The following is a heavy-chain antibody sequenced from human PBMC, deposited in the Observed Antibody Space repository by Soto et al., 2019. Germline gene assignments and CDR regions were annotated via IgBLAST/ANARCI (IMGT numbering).Heavy chain of an antibody. V-gene: IGHV3-33*01. D-gene: IGHD4-17*01. J-gene: IGHJ4*02. CDR2: IWYDGSNK. CDR3: PRDHTRDYQEDDY. CDR1: GFTFSSYG. Sequence: QVQLVESGGGVVQPGRSLRLSCAASGFTFSSYGMHWVRQAPGKGLEWVAVIWYDGSNKYYADSVKGRFTISRDNSKNTLYLQMNSLRAEDTAVYYCPRDHTRDYQEDDYWGQGTLVTVSS.